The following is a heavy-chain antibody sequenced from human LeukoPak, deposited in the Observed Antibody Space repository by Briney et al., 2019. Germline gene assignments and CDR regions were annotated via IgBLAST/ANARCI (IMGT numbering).Heavy chain of an antibody. CDR1: GYTFTSYG. Sequence: ASVKVSCKASGYTFTSYGISWVRQAPGQGLEWMGWISAYNGNTDYAQKFQGRVTMTRDTSISTVYMELSSLRSDDTAVYYCARGRDRGASTPFDYWGQGTLVTVSS. D-gene: IGHD1-26*01. CDR3: ARGRDRGASTPFDY. V-gene: IGHV1-18*01. J-gene: IGHJ4*02. CDR2: ISAYNGNT.